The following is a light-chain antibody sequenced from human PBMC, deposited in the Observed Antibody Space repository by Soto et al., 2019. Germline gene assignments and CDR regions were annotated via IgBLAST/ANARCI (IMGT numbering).Light chain of an antibody. J-gene: IGKJ1*01. CDR1: QTLNIN. CDR2: GAS. V-gene: IGKV3-15*01. CDR3: QQYSDGLT. Sequence: EIVMTQSPDTLSVSSGERDTLSCRASQTLNINLAWYQQKPGQAPRLLIYGASTRATGFPARFSGSGSGTVFTLTITNLQPEDSAVYYCQQYSDGLTFGQGTRWIS.